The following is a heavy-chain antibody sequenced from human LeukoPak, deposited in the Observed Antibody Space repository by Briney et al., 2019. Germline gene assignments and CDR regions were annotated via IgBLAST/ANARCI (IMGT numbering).Heavy chain of an antibody. CDR1: GFTFSSYG. V-gene: IGHV3-33*01. CDR2: IWYDGSNK. Sequence: GGSLRLSCAASGFTFSSYGMHWVRQAPGKGLEWVAVIWYDGSNKYYADSVKGRFTISRDNSKNTLYLQMNSLRAEDTAVYYCAREPFRYYDSSGYEYFQHGGQGTLVTVSS. J-gene: IGHJ1*01. CDR3: AREPFRYYDSSGYEYFQH. D-gene: IGHD3-22*01.